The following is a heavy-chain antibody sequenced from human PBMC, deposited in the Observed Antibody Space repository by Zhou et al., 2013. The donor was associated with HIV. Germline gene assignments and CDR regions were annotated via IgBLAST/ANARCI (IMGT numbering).Heavy chain of an antibody. J-gene: IGHJ3*01. D-gene: IGHD1-20*01. CDR1: GFTFSSYW. CDR3: ACPYNRRVAFDV. CDR2: VNSDGSSM. Sequence: EVQLVESGGGLIQPGGSLTLSCAASGFTFSSYWMHWVRQVPGKGLVWVSRVNSDGSSMSYADSVKGRFTISRDNARNTLYLQMNDLRAEDTAVYYCACPYNRRVAFDVWGQGTMVTVS. V-gene: IGHV3-74*01.